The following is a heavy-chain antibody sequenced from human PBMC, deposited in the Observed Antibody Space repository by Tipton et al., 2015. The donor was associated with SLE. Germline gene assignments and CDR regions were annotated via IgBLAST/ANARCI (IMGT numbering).Heavy chain of an antibody. CDR2: IKQDGSEK. D-gene: IGHD1-26*01. J-gene: IGHJ4*02. Sequence: SLRLSCAASGFTFSSYWMSWVRQAPGKGLEWVANIKQDGSEKYYVDSVKGRFTISRDNAKNSLYLQMNSLRAEDTAVYYCAKDMGRELLPNYFDYWGQGTLVTVSS. CDR1: GFTFSSYW. V-gene: IGHV3-7*01. CDR3: AKDMGRELLPNYFDY.